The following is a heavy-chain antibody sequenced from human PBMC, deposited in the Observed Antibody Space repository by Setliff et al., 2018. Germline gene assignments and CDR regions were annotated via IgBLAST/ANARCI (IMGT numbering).Heavy chain of an antibody. CDR1: GGSISSTTYY. CDR2: IFHSGAT. D-gene: IGHD3-16*01. V-gene: IGHV4-61*01. J-gene: IGHJ4*03. CDR3: ARLRGAFDY. Sequence: SETLSLTCSVSGGSISSTTYYWSWVRQPPGRGLEWIGYIFHSGATNYNPSLKSRVTISFGTSKNQFSLKLTSVTAADAAVYYCARLRGAFDYWGQGTTVTVSS.